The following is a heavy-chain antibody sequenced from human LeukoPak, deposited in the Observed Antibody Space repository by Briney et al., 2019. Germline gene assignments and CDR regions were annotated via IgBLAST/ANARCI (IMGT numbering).Heavy chain of an antibody. CDR2: IYHSGST. CDR3: ARVYTLRYFDSPGPFDY. Sequence: SETLSLTCAVSGGSISSSNWWSWVRQPPGKGLEWIGEIYHSGSTNYNPSLKSRVPISVDKSKNQFSLKLSSVTAADTAVYYCARVYTLRYFDSPGPFDYWGQGTLVTVSS. J-gene: IGHJ4*02. D-gene: IGHD3-9*01. CDR1: GGSISSSNW. V-gene: IGHV4-4*02.